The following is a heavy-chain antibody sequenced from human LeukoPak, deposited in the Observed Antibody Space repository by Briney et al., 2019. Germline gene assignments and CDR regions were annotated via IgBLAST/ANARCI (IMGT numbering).Heavy chain of an antibody. Sequence: GGSLRLSCAPSGFTFSSYGMHWVRQAPGKGLEWVSVISDDGSNKYYADSVKGRFTISRDNSKNTLYLQMNSLRAEDTAVYYCAKESGYDFYFDYWGQGTLVTVSS. CDR1: GFTFSSYG. V-gene: IGHV3-30*18. CDR3: AKESGYDFYFDY. D-gene: IGHD5-12*01. J-gene: IGHJ4*02. CDR2: ISDDGSNK.